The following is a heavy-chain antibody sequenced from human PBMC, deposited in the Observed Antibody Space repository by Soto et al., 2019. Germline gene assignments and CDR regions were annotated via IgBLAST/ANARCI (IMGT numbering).Heavy chain of an antibody. CDR2: IVVGSGNT. D-gene: IGHD3-22*01. CDR1: GFTFTSSA. CDR3: AKGRYSYDSSGHDY. J-gene: IGHJ4*02. V-gene: IGHV1-58*01. Sequence: SVKFSCKASGFTFTSSAVQWVRQARGQRLEWIGWIVVGSGNTNYAQKFQERVTITRDMSTSTAYMELSSLRSEDTAVYYCAKGRYSYDSSGHDYWGLGTLVTVSS.